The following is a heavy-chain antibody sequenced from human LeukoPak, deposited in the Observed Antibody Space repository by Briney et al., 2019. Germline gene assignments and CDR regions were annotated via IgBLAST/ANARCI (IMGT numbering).Heavy chain of an antibody. CDR3: ATGRDPYKTGH. V-gene: IGHV4-59*03. CDR1: AGSFSPAH. J-gene: IGHJ4*02. CDR2: ICDNGNT. D-gene: IGHD5-24*01. Sequence: SETLSLTCTFSAGSFSPAHWSWIRQPPGKGLEWIGVICDNGNTDYNPSLKSRVTISVDTSKSQFSLKLNSLAAADTAVYYCATGRDPYKTGHWGRGTLVTVSS.